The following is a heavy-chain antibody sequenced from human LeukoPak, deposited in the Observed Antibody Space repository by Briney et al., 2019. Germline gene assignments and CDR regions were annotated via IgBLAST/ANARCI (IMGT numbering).Heavy chain of an antibody. CDR3: ASSLGVRSSWYVNSYYYYYMDV. Sequence: ASVKVSCKASGYTFTSYDINWVRQATGQGLEGMGWVNPNRGNTGYAQKFQGRVTMTRNTSISTAYMELSSLRSEDTAVYYCASSLGVRSSWYVNSYYYYYMDVWGKGTTVTVSS. D-gene: IGHD6-13*01. J-gene: IGHJ6*03. CDR1: GYTFTSYD. CDR2: VNPNRGNT. V-gene: IGHV1-8*01.